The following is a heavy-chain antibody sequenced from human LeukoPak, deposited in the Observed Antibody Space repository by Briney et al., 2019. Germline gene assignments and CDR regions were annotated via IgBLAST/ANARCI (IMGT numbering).Heavy chain of an antibody. CDR1: GFTFSSYW. D-gene: IGHD2-15*01. V-gene: IGHV3-23*01. CDR3: AKARGFCSGGSCYNPFDP. Sequence: GGSLRLSCAASGFTFSSYWMSWVRQAPGKGLEWVSGISGSGGSTYYADSVKGRFTISRDNSKNTLYVQMNSLRAEDTAVYYCAKARGFCSGGSCYNPFDPWGQGTLVTVSS. CDR2: ISGSGGST. J-gene: IGHJ5*02.